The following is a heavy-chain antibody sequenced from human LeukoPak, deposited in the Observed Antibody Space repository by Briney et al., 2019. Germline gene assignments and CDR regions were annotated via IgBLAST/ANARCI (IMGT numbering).Heavy chain of an antibody. V-gene: IGHV3-21*04. Sequence: GGSLRLSCAASGFTFSSYTMNWVRQAPGKGLEWVSSISSSSNYIYYADSVKGRFTISRDNAKNSLYLQMNSLRAEDTAVYYCAAVVPAARWGQGTLVTVSS. CDR3: AAVVPAAR. CDR1: GFTFSSYT. D-gene: IGHD2-2*01. J-gene: IGHJ4*02. CDR2: ISSSSNYI.